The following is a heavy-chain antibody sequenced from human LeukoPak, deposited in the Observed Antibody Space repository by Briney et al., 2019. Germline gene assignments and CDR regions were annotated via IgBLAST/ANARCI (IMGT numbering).Heavy chain of an antibody. CDR2: IYYSGSP. CDR3: AGHDYGDYTVGY. J-gene: IGHJ4*02. D-gene: IGHD4-17*01. Sequence: SETLSLTCTVSGGSISSYYWSWIRQPPGKGLEWIGYIYYSGSPNYNPSLKSRVTISVDTSKNQFSLKLSSVTAADTAVYYCAGHDYGDYTVGYWGQGTLVSVSS. CDR1: GGSISSYY. V-gene: IGHV4-59*08.